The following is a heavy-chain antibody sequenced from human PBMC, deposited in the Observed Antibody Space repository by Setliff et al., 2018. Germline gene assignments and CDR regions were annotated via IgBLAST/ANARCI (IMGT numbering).Heavy chain of an antibody. J-gene: IGHJ4*02. V-gene: IGHV3-48*01. D-gene: IGHD2-2*01. CDR1: GFTFRSYT. CDR3: AKGYCSSTSCYVDY. CDR2: ISSSSSTI. Sequence: GGSLRLSCAASGFTFRSYTMNWVRQAPGKGLEWVSYISSSSSTIYYADSVKGRFTISRDNAKNSLYLQMNSLRAEDMALYYCAKGYCSSTSCYVDYWGQGTLVTVSS.